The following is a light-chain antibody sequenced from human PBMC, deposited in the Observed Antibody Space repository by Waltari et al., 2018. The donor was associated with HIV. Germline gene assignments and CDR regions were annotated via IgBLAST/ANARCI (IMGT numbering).Light chain of an antibody. CDR2: DAS. J-gene: IGKJ4*01. CDR3: QQFNSYPNT. CDR1: QGIAHA. Sequence: AIQLTQSPSSLSASVGDRVTLTCRASQGIAHALAWYQHKPGKPPKFLIFDASNLEGGVSSRFSGSGSGTEFTLTINSLQPEDFATYFCQQFNSYPNTFGGGTKVEIK. V-gene: IGKV1-13*02.